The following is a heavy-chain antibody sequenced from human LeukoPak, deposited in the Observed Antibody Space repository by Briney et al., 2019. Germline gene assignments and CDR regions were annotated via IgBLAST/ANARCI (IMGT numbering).Heavy chain of an antibody. CDR2: ITGNGGTT. V-gene: IGHV3-23*01. D-gene: IGHD6-19*01. J-gene: IGHJ4*02. Sequence: PGGSLRLSCAAAGFSFSSYSMNWVRQAPGKGLEWVSGITGNGGTTYYADSVKGRFTVSRDNSKNTLYLQLNSMRAEHTAIYYCAKDFAVAAYFDYWGQGTLLTVSS. CDR1: GFSFSSYS. CDR3: AKDFAVAAYFDY.